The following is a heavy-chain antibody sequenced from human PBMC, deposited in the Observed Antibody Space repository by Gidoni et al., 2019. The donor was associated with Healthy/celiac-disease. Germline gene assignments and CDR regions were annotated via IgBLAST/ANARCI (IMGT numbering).Heavy chain of an antibody. Sequence: QVQLVESGGGVVQPGRSLRLSCAASGFTCSSYGTHWVRQAPGKGLEWVAVISYDGSNKYYADSVKGRFTISRDNSKNTLYLQMNSLRAEDTAVYYCAKDLPNYDILTGYRMGAFDIWGQGTMVTVSS. CDR2: ISYDGSNK. V-gene: IGHV3-30*18. CDR3: AKDLPNYDILTGYRMGAFDI. J-gene: IGHJ3*02. D-gene: IGHD3-9*01. CDR1: GFTCSSYG.